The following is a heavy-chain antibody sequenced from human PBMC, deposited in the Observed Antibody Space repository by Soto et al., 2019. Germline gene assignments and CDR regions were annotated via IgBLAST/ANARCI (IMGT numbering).Heavy chain of an antibody. CDR2: ISSSGSTI. D-gene: IGHD5-18*01. CDR3: ARDSGYSYGPLDY. CDR1: GFSFSSHS. Sequence: TGGSLRLSCAASGFSFSSHSMKWVRQAPGKGLEWVSYISSSGSTIYYADSVKGRFTISRDNAKNSLYLQMNSLRAEDTAVYYCARDSGYSYGPLDYWGQGTLVTVSS. J-gene: IGHJ4*02. V-gene: IGHV3-48*01.